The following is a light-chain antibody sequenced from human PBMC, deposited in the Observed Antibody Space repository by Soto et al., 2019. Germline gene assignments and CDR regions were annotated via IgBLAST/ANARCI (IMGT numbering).Light chain of an antibody. V-gene: IGKV1-5*01. CDR2: DAS. CDR3: QQFHSFPIT. J-gene: IGKJ5*01. CDR1: QSISIW. Sequence: DIQMTQSPSTLSASAGDRVTITCRASQSISIWLVWYQQKPGKAPKLLINDASSLESGVPSRFTGSGSGTEFTLTISNLQPDDFATYYCQQFHSFPITFGQGTRLEIK.